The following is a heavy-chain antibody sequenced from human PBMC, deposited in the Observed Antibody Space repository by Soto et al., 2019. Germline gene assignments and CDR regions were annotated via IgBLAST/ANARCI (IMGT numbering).Heavy chain of an antibody. CDR3: ARQCYDFWSGYFSGWNGGMDV. J-gene: IGHJ6*02. CDR2: IYPGDSDT. CDR1: GDSFTSYW. D-gene: IGHD3-3*01. V-gene: IGHV5-51*01. Sequence: VSLKISSRVSGDSFTSYWIGWVLQMPGKGLEWMGIIYPGDSDTRYSPSFQGQVTISADKSISTAYLQWSSLKASDTAMYYCARQCYDFWSGYFSGWNGGMDVWGQGTTVTVSS.